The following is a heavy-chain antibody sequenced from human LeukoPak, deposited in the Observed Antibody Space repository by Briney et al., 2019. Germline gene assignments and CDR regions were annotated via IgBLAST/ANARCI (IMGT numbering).Heavy chain of an antibody. CDR3: VRYCSSTTCYTRAVDY. V-gene: IGHV4-38-2*02. CDR2: IYHSGSA. J-gene: IGHJ4*02. D-gene: IGHD2-2*02. CDR1: GYSITSGYN. Sequence: SETLSLTCTVSGYSITSGYNWAWIRQPPGKVLEWIGSIYHSGSAYYNPSLKSRVTISVDTSRNQFSLKLSSVTAADTAVYYCVRYCSSTTCYTRAVDYWGQGTLVTVSS.